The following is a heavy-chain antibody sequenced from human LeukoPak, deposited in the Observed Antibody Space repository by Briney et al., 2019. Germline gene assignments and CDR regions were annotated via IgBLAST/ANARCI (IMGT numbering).Heavy chain of an antibody. CDR2: IKHDGSEK. Sequence: GGSLRLSCAASGFIFTNYFMSWVRQVPGKGLEWVASIKHDGSEKYYVDSVRGRFTISRDNTMNSLYLQMSSLRAEDTAVYYCATDRGWRTSGYYLYYFEYWGQGTLVTYSS. D-gene: IGHD3-3*01. J-gene: IGHJ4*02. CDR1: GFIFTNYF. CDR3: ATDRGWRTSGYYLYYFEY. V-gene: IGHV3-7*01.